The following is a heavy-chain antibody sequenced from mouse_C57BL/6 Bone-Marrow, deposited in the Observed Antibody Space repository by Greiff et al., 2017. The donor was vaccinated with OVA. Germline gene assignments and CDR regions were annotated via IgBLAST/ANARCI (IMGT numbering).Heavy chain of an antibody. CDR1: GYTFTDYY. J-gene: IGHJ3*01. CDR3: ARGPLIYYYGRGFAY. D-gene: IGHD1-1*01. V-gene: IGHV1-19*01. Sequence: EVQLQQSGPVLVKPGASVKMSCKASGYTFTDYYMNWVKQSHGKSLEWIGVINPYNGGTSYNQKFKGKATLTVDKSSSTAYMELNSLTSEDSAVYYCARGPLIYYYGRGFAYWGQGTLVTVSA. CDR2: INPYNGGT.